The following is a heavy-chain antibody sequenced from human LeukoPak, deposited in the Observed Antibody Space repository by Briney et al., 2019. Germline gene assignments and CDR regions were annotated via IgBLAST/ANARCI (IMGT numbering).Heavy chain of an antibody. Sequence: GGSLRLSCSASGFTFSSYAMHWVRQAPGKGLEYVSAISSNGGSTYYADSVKGRFTISRDNSKNTLYLQMSSLRAGDTAVYYCVKDGVHVLLWFGELSHWGQGTLVTVSS. D-gene: IGHD3-10*01. CDR1: GFTFSSYA. CDR2: ISSNGGST. V-gene: IGHV3-64D*06. J-gene: IGHJ4*02. CDR3: VKDGVHVLLWFGELSH.